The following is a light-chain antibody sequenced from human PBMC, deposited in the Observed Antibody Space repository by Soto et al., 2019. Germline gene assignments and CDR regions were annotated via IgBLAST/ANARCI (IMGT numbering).Light chain of an antibody. Sequence: DIQMTQSPSSLSAFVGDRVTLSCRASQDIANLLAWYQQEPGQAPKLLIYAASTRQSGVPARFSGSASGTEFTLTISSLQPEDFATYYCQQFSSWPLNFGGGTKVDIK. CDR3: QQFSSWPLN. CDR1: QDIANL. V-gene: IGKV1-9*01. CDR2: AAS. J-gene: IGKJ4*01.